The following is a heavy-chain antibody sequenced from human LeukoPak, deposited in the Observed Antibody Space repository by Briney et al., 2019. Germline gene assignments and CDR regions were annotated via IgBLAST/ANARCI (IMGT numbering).Heavy chain of an antibody. CDR1: GGSFSGHY. D-gene: IGHD4-17*01. J-gene: IGHJ6*03. CDR3: ARGTRGDYVYHRGNFRRMVYYYYMDV. CDR2: INHSGST. V-gene: IGHV4-34*01. Sequence: SETLSLTCDVYGGSFSGHYWSWIRQFPGKGLEWIGEINHSGSTNYNPSLKSRVTISVDTSKNQFSLKLSSVTAADTAVYYCARGTRGDYVYHRGNFRRMVYYYYMDVWGKGTTVTVSS.